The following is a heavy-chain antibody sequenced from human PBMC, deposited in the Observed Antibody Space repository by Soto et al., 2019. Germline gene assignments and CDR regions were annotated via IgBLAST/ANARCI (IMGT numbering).Heavy chain of an antibody. CDR3: ASGYYYDSSGYYAFDI. Sequence: SVKVSCKASGGTFSSYAISWVRQAPGQGLEWMGGIIPIFGTANYAQKFQGRVTITADESTSTAYMELSSLRSEDTAVYYCASGYYYDSSGYYAFDIWGQGTMVTVSS. V-gene: IGHV1-69*13. CDR2: IIPIFGTA. CDR1: GGTFSSYA. D-gene: IGHD3-22*01. J-gene: IGHJ3*02.